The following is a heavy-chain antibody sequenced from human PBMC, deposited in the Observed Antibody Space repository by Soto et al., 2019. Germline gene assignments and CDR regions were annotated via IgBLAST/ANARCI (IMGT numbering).Heavy chain of an antibody. CDR1: FSTFSSSC. CDR3: ARVETTRNPKLFF. Sequence: GTVKGSRKASFSTFSSSCKNWVGQGPGKGLEWMGWISAYNGNTNCAQKLQGRVTMTTDTSTSTAYMELRSLRSDDTAVYYCARVETTRNPKLFFWGQGTLFTVSS. CDR2: ISAYNGNT. J-gene: IGHJ4*02. V-gene: IGHV1-18*01. D-gene: IGHD1-1*01.